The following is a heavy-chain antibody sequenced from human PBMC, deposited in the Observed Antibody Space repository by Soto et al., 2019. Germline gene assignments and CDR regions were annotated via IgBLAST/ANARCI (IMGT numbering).Heavy chain of an antibody. CDR3: ARERADCSGGSCYTEFDY. CDR2: ICYSGST. J-gene: IGHJ4*02. CDR1: GGSISSYY. V-gene: IGHV4-59*01. Sequence: PSETLSLTCTVSGGSISSYYWSWIRQPPGKGLEWIGYICYSGSTNYNPSLKSRVTISVDTSKNQFSLKLSSVTAADTAVYYCARERADCSGGSCYTEFDYRGQGTLVTVSS. D-gene: IGHD2-15*01.